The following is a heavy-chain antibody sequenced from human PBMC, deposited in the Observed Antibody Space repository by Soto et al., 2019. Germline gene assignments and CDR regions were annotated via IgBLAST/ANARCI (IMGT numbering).Heavy chain of an antibody. CDR1: GFTFRRDG. J-gene: IGHJ4*02. Sequence: PVGSLRLSCAASGFTFRRDGMSWVRQAPGKGLEWVSLITDNGGSAYYADSVKGRFTISRDNTKNTLFLQMNSLRAEDTAVYYCAKERATTTAFDYWGQGALVTVSS. D-gene: IGHD4-17*01. CDR3: AKERATTTAFDY. V-gene: IGHV3-23*01. CDR2: ITDNGGSA.